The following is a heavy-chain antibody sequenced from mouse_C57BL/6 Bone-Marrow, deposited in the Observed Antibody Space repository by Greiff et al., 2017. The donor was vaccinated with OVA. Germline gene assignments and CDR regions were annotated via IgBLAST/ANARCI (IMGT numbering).Heavy chain of an antibody. CDR3: ARKGGYVWYFDF. CDR1: GYTFTSYW. J-gene: IGHJ1*03. CDR2: IHPNSGST. Sequence: VQLQQPGAELVKPGASVKLSCKASGYTFTSYWMHWVKQRPGQGLEWIGMIHPNSGSTNYNEKFKSKATLTVDKSSSTAYMQLSSLTSEDSAVYYCARKGGYVWYFDFWGTGTTVTVSS. V-gene: IGHV1-64*01. D-gene: IGHD2-2*01.